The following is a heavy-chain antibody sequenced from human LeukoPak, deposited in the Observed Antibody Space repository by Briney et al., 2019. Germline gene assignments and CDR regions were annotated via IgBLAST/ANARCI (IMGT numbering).Heavy chain of an antibody. J-gene: IGHJ5*02. CDR2: INHSGST. D-gene: IGHD1-7*01. CDR3: ARGTGTEGWFDP. V-gene: IGHV4-34*01. Sequence: SETLSLTCAVYGGSFSGYYWSWIRQPPGKGLEWIGEINHSGSTNYHPSLKSRVTISVDTSKNQFSLKLSSVTAADTAVYYCARGTGTEGWFDPWGQGTLVTVSS. CDR1: GGSFSGYY.